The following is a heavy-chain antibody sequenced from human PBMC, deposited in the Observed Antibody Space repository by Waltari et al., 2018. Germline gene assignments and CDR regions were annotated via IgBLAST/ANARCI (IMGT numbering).Heavy chain of an antibody. Sequence: QVQLVQSGAEVKKPGSSVKVSCKASGGTFSSYAISWVRQAPGQGLEWMGGIIPIFGTANYAQKCQGRVTITADKSTSTAYMELSSLRSEDTAVYYCAIMVVAATPGYFDYWGQGTLVTVSS. V-gene: IGHV1-69*14. CDR1: GGTFSSYA. D-gene: IGHD2-15*01. CDR2: IIPIFGTA. CDR3: AIMVVAATPGYFDY. J-gene: IGHJ4*02.